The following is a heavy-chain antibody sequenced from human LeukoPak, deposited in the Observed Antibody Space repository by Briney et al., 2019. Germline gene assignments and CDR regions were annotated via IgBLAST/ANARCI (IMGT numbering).Heavy chain of an antibody. J-gene: IGHJ4*02. V-gene: IGHV1-24*01. CDR2: FDPEDGET. CDR1: GYTLTELS. D-gene: IGHD6-19*01. CDR3: ATGIAVAGFGPYFDY. Sequence: ASAKVSCKVSGYTLTELSMHWVRQAPGKGLEWMGGFDPEDGETIYAQKFQGRVTMTEDTSTDTAYMELSSLRSEDTAVYYCATGIAVAGFGPYFDYWGQGTLVTVSS.